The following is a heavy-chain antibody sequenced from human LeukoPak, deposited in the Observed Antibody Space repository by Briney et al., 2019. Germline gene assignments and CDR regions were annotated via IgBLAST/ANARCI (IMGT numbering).Heavy chain of an antibody. J-gene: IGHJ5*02. Sequence: GGSLRLSCAASGFTFSSYAMSWVRQAPGKGLEWVSAISVSGGSTYYADSVKGRFTISRDNSKNTLYLQMNSLRAEDTAVYYCANYFWSGFPNWFDPWGQGTLVTVSS. CDR1: GFTFSSYA. CDR2: ISVSGGST. D-gene: IGHD3-3*01. CDR3: ANYFWSGFPNWFDP. V-gene: IGHV3-23*01.